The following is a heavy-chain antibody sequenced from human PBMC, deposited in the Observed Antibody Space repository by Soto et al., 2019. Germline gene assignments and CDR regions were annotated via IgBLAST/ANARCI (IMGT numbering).Heavy chain of an antibody. V-gene: IGHV3-23*01. CDR1: GFTLSGHA. CDR3: GRSWSGWYFFDY. D-gene: IGHD6-19*01. CDR2: VRGSGAIA. Sequence: GGSLRLSCAASGFTLSGHAMSWVRQAPGKGLEWVSVVRGSGAIASYADTVKGRFTISRDNSKNTLYLQMTSLRAEDTAVYYCGRSWSGWYFFDYWGQGTMVTVSS. J-gene: IGHJ4*02.